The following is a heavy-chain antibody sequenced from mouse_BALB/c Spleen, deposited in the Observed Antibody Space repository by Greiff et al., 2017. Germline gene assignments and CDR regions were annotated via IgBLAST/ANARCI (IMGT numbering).Heavy chain of an antibody. Sequence: EVQLQQSGAELVKLGASVKLSCTASGFNIKDTYMHWVKQRPEQGLEWIGRIDPANGNTKYDPKFQGKATITADTSSNTAYLQLSSLTSEDTAVYYCASHYDGYPWFAYWGQGTLVTVSA. CDR1: GFNIKDTY. CDR2: IDPANGNT. J-gene: IGHJ3*01. V-gene: IGHV14-3*02. CDR3: ASHYDGYPWFAY. D-gene: IGHD2-3*01.